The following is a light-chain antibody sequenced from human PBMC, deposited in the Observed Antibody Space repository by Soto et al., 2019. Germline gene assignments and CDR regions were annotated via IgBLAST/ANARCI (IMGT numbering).Light chain of an antibody. CDR3: QHYLDSPWA. CDR2: GAS. CDR1: QSVIGNY. V-gene: IGKV3-20*01. Sequence: EIVLTQSPATLSLSPGERATLSCRASQSVIGNYLAWYRQKPGQTPRLLIFGASRRATGIPDRFSGSGSGXDFTLTISRLEPEDFAVYYCQHYLDSPWAFGQGTKVEIK. J-gene: IGKJ1*01.